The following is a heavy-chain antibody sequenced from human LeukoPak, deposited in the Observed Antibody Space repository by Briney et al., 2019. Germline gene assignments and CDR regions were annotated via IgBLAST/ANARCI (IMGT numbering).Heavy chain of an antibody. D-gene: IGHD2-2*01. V-gene: IGHV1-2*06. Sequence: ASVKVSCTASGYTFTGYHMHWVRQAPGQGLEWMGRVNPNSGDTNYAQKFQGRVTMTRDTSISTAYMELSRLRSDDTAVYYCARDYCSSTSCLFDYWGQGTLVTVSS. CDR2: VNPNSGDT. CDR1: GYTFTGYH. CDR3: ARDYCSSTSCLFDY. J-gene: IGHJ4*02.